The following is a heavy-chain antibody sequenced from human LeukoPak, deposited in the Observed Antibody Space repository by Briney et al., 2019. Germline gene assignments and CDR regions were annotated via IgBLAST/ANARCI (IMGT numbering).Heavy chain of an antibody. CDR1: GYTFTGYY. CDR2: INPNSGGT. J-gene: IGHJ4*02. Sequence: ASVKVSCKVSGYTFTGYYMHWVRQAPGQGLEWMGWINPNSGGTNYAQKFQGRVTMTRDTSISTAYMELSRLRSDDTAVYYCARDESSGWYYFDYWGQGTLVTVSS. D-gene: IGHD6-19*01. V-gene: IGHV1-2*02. CDR3: ARDESSGWYYFDY.